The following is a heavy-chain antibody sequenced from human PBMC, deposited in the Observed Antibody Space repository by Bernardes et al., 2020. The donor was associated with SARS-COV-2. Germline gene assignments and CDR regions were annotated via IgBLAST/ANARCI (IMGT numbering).Heavy chain of an antibody. CDR1: GDSVSSNSAA. CDR3: ARDYRQLAIANSLLGMDV. V-gene: IGHV6-1*01. J-gene: IGHJ6*02. CDR2: TYYRSRWYN. D-gene: IGHD3-3*02. Sequence: TLSLTCAISGDSVSSNSAAWNWIRQSPSRGLEWLGRTYYRSRWYNDYALSVKSRITINADTSKNQFSLQLNSVTPEDTAVYYCARDYRQLAIANSLLGMDVWGQGTTVTVSS.